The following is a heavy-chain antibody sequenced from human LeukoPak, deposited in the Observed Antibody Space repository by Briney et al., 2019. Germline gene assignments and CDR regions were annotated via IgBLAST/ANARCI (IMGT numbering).Heavy chain of an antibody. D-gene: IGHD6-19*01. CDR1: GFTVSSNY. Sequence: GGSLRLSCAASGFTVSSNYMSWVRQAPGKGLEWVSVICSGGSTYYADSVKGRFTISRDNSKNTLYLQMNSLRAEDTAVYYCAREHSSGWYSSYFDYWGQGTLVTVSS. V-gene: IGHV3-66*01. CDR2: ICSGGST. CDR3: AREHSSGWYSSYFDY. J-gene: IGHJ4*02.